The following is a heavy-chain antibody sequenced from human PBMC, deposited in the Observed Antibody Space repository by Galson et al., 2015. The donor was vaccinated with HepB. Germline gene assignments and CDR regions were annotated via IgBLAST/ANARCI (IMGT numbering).Heavy chain of an antibody. J-gene: IGHJ4*02. CDR1: GYTFTSYG. V-gene: IGHV1-18*01. Sequence: SVKVSCQASGYTFTSYGISWVRQAPGQGLEWMGWISAYNGNTNYAQKLQGRVTMTTDTSTSTAYMELRSLRSDDTAVYYCVLGERVRGVPLDYWGQGTLVTVSS. CDR2: ISAYNGNT. D-gene: IGHD3-10*01. CDR3: VLGERVRGVPLDY.